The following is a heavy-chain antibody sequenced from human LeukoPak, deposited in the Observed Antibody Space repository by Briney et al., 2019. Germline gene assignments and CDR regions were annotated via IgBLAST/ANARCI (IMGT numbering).Heavy chain of an antibody. D-gene: IGHD1-26*01. J-gene: IGHJ5*02. CDR3: ARHSIDVSPLVATLTWFDP. CDR2: IYHSGST. CDR1: GGSISSGGYS. V-gene: IGHV4-30-2*01. Sequence: SETLSLTCAVSGGSISSGGYSWSWIRQPPGKGLEWIGYIYHSGSTYYNPSLKSRVTISVDRSKNQFSLKLSSVTAADTAVYYCARHSIDVSPLVATLTWFDPWGQGTLVTVSS.